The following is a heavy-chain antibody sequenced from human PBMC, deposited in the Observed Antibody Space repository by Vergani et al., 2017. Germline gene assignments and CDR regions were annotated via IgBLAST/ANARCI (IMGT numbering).Heavy chain of an antibody. D-gene: IGHD3-10*01. V-gene: IGHV1-46*03. CDR3: AREGLLRFGELLGVYYYGMDV. CDR1: GYTFTSYY. Sequence: QVQLVQSGAEVKKPGASVKVSCKASGYTFTSYYMHWVRQAPGQGLEWMGIINPSGGSTSYAQKFQGRVTMTRDTSTSTVYMGLRSLRSEDTAVYYGAREGLLRFGELLGVYYYGMDVWGQGTTVTVSS. J-gene: IGHJ6*02. CDR2: INPSGGST.